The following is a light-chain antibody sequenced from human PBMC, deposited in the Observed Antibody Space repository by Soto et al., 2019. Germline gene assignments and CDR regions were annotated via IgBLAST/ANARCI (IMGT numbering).Light chain of an antibody. V-gene: IGKV3-20*01. J-gene: IGKJ1*01. CDR3: QQYESSPWT. CDR1: QSVSSSF. CDR2: GSS. Sequence: EIVLTQSPGTLSLSPGERATLSCRASQSVSSSFLAWYQQKPGQAPRLLIYGSSTRATVTPDRFSGSGSVNDFTLNINRLEPADFAGYHCQQYESSPWTFGQGPTVGIK.